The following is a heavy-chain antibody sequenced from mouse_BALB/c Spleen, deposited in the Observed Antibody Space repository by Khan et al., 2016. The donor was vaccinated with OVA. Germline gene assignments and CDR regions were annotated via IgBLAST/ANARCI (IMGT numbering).Heavy chain of an antibody. D-gene: IGHD1-3*01. CDR2: LWAGGST. V-gene: IGHV2-9*02. CDR3: ARAFYNGAWFAY. CDR1: GFSLSNYG. J-gene: IGHJ3*01. Sequence: QVQLKESGPGLVAPSQTLSITCTVSGFSLSNYGVRWVRQPPGKGLEWLGVLWAGGSTNHNSALMSRLSISKDDSKSQVFLKMNSLQTDDTAMYYCARAFYNGAWFAYWGQGTLVTVS.